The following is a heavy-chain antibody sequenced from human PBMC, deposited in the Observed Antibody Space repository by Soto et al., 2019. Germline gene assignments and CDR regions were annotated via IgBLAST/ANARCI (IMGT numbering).Heavy chain of an antibody. J-gene: IGHJ6*03. CDR2: IKQDGSEK. Sequence: EVQLVESGGGLVQPGGSLRLSCAASGFTFSSYWMSWVRQAPGKGLEWVANIKQDGSEKYYVDSVKGRFTISRDNAKTSLYLQMNSLRAYDTAVYYCARDRSSRVGYYYYYYMDVWGKGTTVTVSS. V-gene: IGHV3-7*01. CDR1: GFTFSSYW. CDR3: ARDRSSRVGYYYYYYMDV. D-gene: IGHD3-16*02.